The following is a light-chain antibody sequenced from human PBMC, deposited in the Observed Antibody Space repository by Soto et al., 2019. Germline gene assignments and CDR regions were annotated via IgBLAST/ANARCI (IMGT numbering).Light chain of an antibody. Sequence: EIVMTQSPATLSLSPGERATLSCRASQSITSNLAWYQQKPGQSPRLLINGASTRATGIPARFSGSGSGTEFSLTISSLQSEDFAVYFCQQYSDWPPTFGQGTKVEI. CDR3: QQYSDWPPT. CDR1: QSITSN. V-gene: IGKV3-15*01. J-gene: IGKJ1*01. CDR2: GAS.